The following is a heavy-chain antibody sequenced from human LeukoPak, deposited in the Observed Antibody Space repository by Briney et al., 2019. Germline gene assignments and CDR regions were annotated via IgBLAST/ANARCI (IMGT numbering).Heavy chain of an antibody. CDR2: INHSGST. Sequence: SETLSLTCAVYGGSFSGYYWSWIRQPPGKGLEWIGEINHSGSTNYNPSLKSRVTISVDTSKNQFSLKLSSVTAADTAVYYCARKDDSSGYPFDYWGQGTLVTVSS. CDR1: GGSFSGYY. D-gene: IGHD3-22*01. J-gene: IGHJ4*02. CDR3: ARKDDSSGYPFDY. V-gene: IGHV4-34*01.